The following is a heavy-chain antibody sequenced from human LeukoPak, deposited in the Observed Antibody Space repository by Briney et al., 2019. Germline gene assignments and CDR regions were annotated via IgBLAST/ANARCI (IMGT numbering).Heavy chain of an antibody. CDR3: ARGGPYGDYVSWFDP. Sequence: ASVKVSCKASGYTFTGYYMHWVRQAPGQGLEWMGWINPNSGGTNYAQKFQGRVTMTRDTSIGTAYMELSRLRSDDTAVYYCARGGPYGDYVSWFDPWGQGTLVTVSS. CDR1: GYTFTGYY. V-gene: IGHV1-2*02. D-gene: IGHD4-17*01. CDR2: INPNSGGT. J-gene: IGHJ5*02.